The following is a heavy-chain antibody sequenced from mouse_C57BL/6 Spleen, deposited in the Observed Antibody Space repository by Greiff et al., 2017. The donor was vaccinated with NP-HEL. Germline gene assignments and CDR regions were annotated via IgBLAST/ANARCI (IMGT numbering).Heavy chain of an antibody. V-gene: IGHV1-62-2*01. CDR1: GYTFTEYT. D-gene: IGHD2-4*01. CDR3: ARLSYDYDKRHAMDY. J-gene: IGHJ4*01. Sequence: VKLQESGAELVKPGASVKLSCKASGYTFTEYTIHWVKQRSGQGLEWIGWFYPGSGSIKYNEKFKDKATLTADKSSSTVYMELSRLTSEDSAVYFCARLSYDYDKRHAMDYWGQGTSVTVSS. CDR2: FYPGSGSI.